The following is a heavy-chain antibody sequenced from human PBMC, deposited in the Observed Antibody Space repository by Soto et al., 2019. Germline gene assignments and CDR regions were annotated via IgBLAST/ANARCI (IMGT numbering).Heavy chain of an antibody. CDR2: FHYSGST. J-gene: IGHJ5*02. Sequence: SETLSLTCTVSGGSISTYYWSWIRQSPGKGLEWIGYFHYSGSTNYNPSLKSRVTMSVDTSKNQFSLKLSSVTAADTAVYYCAREPYSSSWFEHWGQATQVTAPQ. CDR3: AREPYSSSWFEH. CDR1: GGSISTYY. D-gene: IGHD6-19*01. V-gene: IGHV4-59*01.